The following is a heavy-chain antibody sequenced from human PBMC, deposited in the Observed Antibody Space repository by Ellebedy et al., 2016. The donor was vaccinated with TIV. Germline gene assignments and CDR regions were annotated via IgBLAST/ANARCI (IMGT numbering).Heavy chain of an antibody. V-gene: IGHV3-30-3*01. CDR3: ARDRGECSGASCYNWNFDL. J-gene: IGHJ2*01. Sequence: PGGSLRLSCAASGFTFSSYAMHWVRQAPGKGLEWVAVISYDGTNNYYADSVKGRFTISRDNSKNTLYLQMSSLRGEDTAVFYCARDRGECSGASCYNWNFDLWGRGTLVTVSS. CDR1: GFTFSSYA. D-gene: IGHD2-15*01. CDR2: ISYDGTNN.